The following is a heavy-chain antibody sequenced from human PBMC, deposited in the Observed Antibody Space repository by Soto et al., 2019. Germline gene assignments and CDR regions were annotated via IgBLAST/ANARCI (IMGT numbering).Heavy chain of an antibody. D-gene: IGHD1-26*01. J-gene: IGHJ4*03. V-gene: IGHV3-74*01. CDR1: GFTFSSYW. CDR3: LRQAIGLGIDY. Sequence: PGGSLRLSCAASGFTFSSYWMHWVRRAPGRGLVWVSHINSDGSTTSYADSVEGRFTISRDNAKNTLYLQMNSLRAEDTAVYYCLRQAIGLGIDYWGLGNLVTVS. CDR2: INSDGSTT.